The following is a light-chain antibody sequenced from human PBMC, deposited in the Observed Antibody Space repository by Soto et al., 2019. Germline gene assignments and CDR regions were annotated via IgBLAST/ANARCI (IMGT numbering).Light chain of an antibody. J-gene: IGKJ4*01. CDR2: GAS. V-gene: IGKV3-20*01. CDR3: QQYITSPFA. Sequence: EIVLTQSPGTLSLSPGERATLSCRASQSVSSTYLAWYQQKPGQAPRLLISGASSRATGIPDRFSGGGSGKDFPLPISRLEPEDFAVYYCQQYITSPFAFGGGTKVGSN. CDR1: QSVSSTY.